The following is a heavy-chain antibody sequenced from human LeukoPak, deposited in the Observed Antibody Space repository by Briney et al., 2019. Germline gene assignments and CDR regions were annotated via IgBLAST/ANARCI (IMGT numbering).Heavy chain of an antibody. D-gene: IGHD2-2*01. J-gene: IGHJ5*02. CDR2: IYYSGST. Sequence: PSETLSLTYTVSGGSISSAGYYWTWIRKHPGKGLEWIGYIYYSGSTYYNPSLKSRVIMSVDTSKNQFSLKLSSVTAADTAVYCCATSTSCCWFDPWGQGTLVTVSS. CDR3: ATSTSCCWFDP. V-gene: IGHV4-31*03. CDR1: GGSISSAGYY.